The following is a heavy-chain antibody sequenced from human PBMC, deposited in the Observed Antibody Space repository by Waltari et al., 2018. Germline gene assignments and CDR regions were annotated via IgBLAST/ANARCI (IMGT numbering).Heavy chain of an antibody. J-gene: IGHJ4*02. CDR2: INHSGST. CDR3: ARGAMVRGVIADY. D-gene: IGHD3-10*01. Sequence: QVQLQQWGAGLLKPSETLSLTCAVYGGSFSGYYWPWLRQPPGKGLEWIGEINHSGSTNYNPSLKSRVTISVDTSKNQFSLKLSSVTAADTAVYYCARGAMVRGVIADYWGQGTLVTVSS. V-gene: IGHV4-34*01. CDR1: GGSFSGYY.